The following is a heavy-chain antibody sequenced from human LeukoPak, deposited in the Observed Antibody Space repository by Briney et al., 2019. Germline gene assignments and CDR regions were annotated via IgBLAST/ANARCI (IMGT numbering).Heavy chain of an antibody. V-gene: IGHV4-59*08. CDR2: AADGGST. D-gene: IGHD3-9*01. J-gene: IGHJ5*02. CDR1: GDSMSDYF. Sequence: SETLSLTCTVSGDSMSDYFWTWIRQPPGKGLEWIGYAADGGSTNYNPSLKSRVTISVDTSKNQFSLKLSSVTAADTAVYYCARVGYDILTGYQQDNWFDPWGQGTLVTVSS. CDR3: ARVGYDILTGYQQDNWFDP.